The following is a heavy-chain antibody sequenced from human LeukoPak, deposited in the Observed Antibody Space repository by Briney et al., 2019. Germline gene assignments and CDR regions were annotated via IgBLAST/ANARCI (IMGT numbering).Heavy chain of an antibody. CDR3: ARGETIVADRREGDVFDV. V-gene: IGHV4-38-2*01. CDR1: GYSISSVGSTYY. Sequence: PSETLSLTCAVSGYSISSVGSTYYWVWIRQPPGKGLEWIGNVYHSGTTYYNPSLKSRVIMSADSTKNQFSLSLSSVTAADTAVYYCARGETIVADRREGDVFDVWGRGTMVVVSS. J-gene: IGHJ3*01. CDR2: VYHSGTT. D-gene: IGHD3-16*02.